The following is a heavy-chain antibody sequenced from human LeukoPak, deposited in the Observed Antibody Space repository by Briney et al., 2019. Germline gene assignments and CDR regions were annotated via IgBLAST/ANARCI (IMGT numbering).Heavy chain of an antibody. D-gene: IGHD4-17*01. CDR1: GFTFSSYW. V-gene: IGHV3-7*01. CDR3: ARLNDYGDFDAFDI. Sequence: GGSLRLSCAASGFTFSSYWMSWVRQAPGKGLEWMANIKQDGSEKYYVDSVKGRFTISRDNAKNSLYLQMNSLRAEDTAVYYCARLNDYGDFDAFDIWGQGTMVTVSS. CDR2: IKQDGSEK. J-gene: IGHJ3*02.